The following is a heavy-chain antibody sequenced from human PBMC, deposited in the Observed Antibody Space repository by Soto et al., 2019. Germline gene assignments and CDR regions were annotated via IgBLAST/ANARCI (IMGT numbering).Heavy chain of an antibody. J-gene: IGHJ4*02. D-gene: IGHD6-13*01. Sequence: PSETLSLTCAVYGGSFSGYYWSWIRQPPGKGLEWIGEINHSGSTNYNPSLKSRVTISVDTSKNQFSLKLSSVTAADTAVYYCARIPRGYSSSWYPDYWGQGTLVTVS. CDR3: ARIPRGYSSSWYPDY. CDR2: INHSGST. CDR1: GGSFSGYY. V-gene: IGHV4-34*01.